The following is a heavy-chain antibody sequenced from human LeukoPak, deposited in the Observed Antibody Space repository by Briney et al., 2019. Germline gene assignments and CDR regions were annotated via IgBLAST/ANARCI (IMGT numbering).Heavy chain of an antibody. J-gene: IGHJ5*02. V-gene: IGHV4-30-2*01. CDR3: ARVNDYTGVDP. Sequence: TLSLTCAVSGGSISSGGYSWSWIRQPPGKGLEWIGYIYHSGSTYYNPSLKSRVTISVDRSKNQFSLELSSVTAADTAVYYCARVNDYTGVDPWGQGTLVTVSS. CDR2: IYHSGST. D-gene: IGHD4-4*01. CDR1: GGSISSGGYS.